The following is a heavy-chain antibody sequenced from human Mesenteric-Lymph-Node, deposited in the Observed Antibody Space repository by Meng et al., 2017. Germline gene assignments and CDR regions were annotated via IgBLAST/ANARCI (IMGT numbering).Heavy chain of an antibody. V-gene: IGHV1-46*01. J-gene: IGHJ3*02. Sequence: ASAMVSCKASGYTFTSYYMHWVRQVPGQGLEWMGIINPSGGSTNYAQKFQGRVTITADNSTSTAYMELSSLRSEDTAVYYCARVPIVVRGPNTCWAFDIWGQGTMVTVSS. D-gene: IGHD3-10*01. CDR1: GYTFTSYY. CDR2: INPSGGST. CDR3: ARVPIVVRGPNTCWAFDI.